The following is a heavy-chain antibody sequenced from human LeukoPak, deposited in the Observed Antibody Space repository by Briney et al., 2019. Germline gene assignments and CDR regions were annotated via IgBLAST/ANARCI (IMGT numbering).Heavy chain of an antibody. CDR3: AKRTGTNFVGAFDI. D-gene: IGHD1-7*01. CDR1: GFTFSSYG. CDR2: ISYDGSNK. V-gene: IGHV3-30*18. J-gene: IGHJ3*02. Sequence: GGSLRLSCAASGFTFSSYGMHWVRQAPGKGLEWVAVISYDGSNKYYADSVKGRFTISRDNSKNTLYLQMNSLRAEDTAVYYCAKRTGTNFVGAFDIWGQGTKVTVSS.